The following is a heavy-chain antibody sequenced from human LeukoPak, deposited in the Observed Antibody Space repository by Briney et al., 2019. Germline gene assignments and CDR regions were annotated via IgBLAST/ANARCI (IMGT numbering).Heavy chain of an antibody. CDR3: AREAHYYDSSGYSDAFDI. D-gene: IGHD3-22*01. Sequence: SETPSLTCTVSGGSISSGGYYWSWIRQHPGKGLEWIGYIYYSGSTYYNPSLKSRVTISVDTSKNQFSLKLSSVTAADTAVYYCAREAHYYDSSGYSDAFDIWGQGTMVTVSS. V-gene: IGHV4-31*03. CDR1: GGSISSGGYY. J-gene: IGHJ3*02. CDR2: IYYSGST.